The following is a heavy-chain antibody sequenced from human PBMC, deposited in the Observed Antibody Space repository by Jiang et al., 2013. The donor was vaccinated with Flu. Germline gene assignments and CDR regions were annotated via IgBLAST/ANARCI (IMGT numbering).Heavy chain of an antibody. V-gene: IGHV2-5*08. D-gene: IGHD4-17*01. CDR2: IYWNDDK. Sequence: KPTQTLTLTCTFSGFSLSTSGMCVSWIRQPPGKALEWLALIYWNDDKRYSPSLKSRLTITKDTSKNQVVLTMTNMDPVDTATYYCAHSATVTTKFDYWGQGTLVTVSS. CDR1: GFSLSTSGMC. J-gene: IGHJ4*02. CDR3: AHSATVTTKFDY.